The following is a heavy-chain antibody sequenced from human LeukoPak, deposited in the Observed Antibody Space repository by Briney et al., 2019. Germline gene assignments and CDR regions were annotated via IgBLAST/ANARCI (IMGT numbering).Heavy chain of an antibody. CDR3: ARDPYGSYYSDDAFDI. D-gene: IGHD1-26*01. CDR2: IITYNGNT. Sequence: ASVKVSCKASGYTFTSYGISWVRQAPGQGLEWMGWIITYNGNTNHGRNLQGRVTMTTDTSTSTAYMELRSLRSDDTAVYYCARDPYGSYYSDDAFDIWGQGTMVTVSS. V-gene: IGHV1-18*01. CDR1: GYTFTSYG. J-gene: IGHJ3*02.